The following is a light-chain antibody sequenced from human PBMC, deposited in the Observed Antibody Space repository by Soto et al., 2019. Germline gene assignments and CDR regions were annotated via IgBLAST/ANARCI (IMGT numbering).Light chain of an antibody. Sequence: DIHMTQSPSSLSASVGDRVTITCRASQGISNYLAWYQQKPGKVPKLLIYAASTLQSGVPSRFSGSGSGTDFTLTISSLQPEDVATYYCQKYNSAPPGFTFGPGTKVDIK. CDR2: AAS. J-gene: IGKJ3*01. CDR1: QGISNY. V-gene: IGKV1-27*01. CDR3: QKYNSAPPGFT.